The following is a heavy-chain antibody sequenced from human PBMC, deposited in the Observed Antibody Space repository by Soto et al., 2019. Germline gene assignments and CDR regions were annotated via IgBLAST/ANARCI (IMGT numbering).Heavy chain of an antibody. Sequence: GGSLRLSCAASGFTFSSYGMHWVRQAPGKGLEWVAVISYDGSNKYYADSVKGRFTISRDNSKNTLYLQMNSLRAEDTAGYYCAKDLVLGLRYFDWSGSPGYWGQGTLVTVSS. D-gene: IGHD3-9*01. CDR2: ISYDGSNK. CDR3: AKDLVLGLRYFDWSGSPGY. CDR1: GFTFSSYG. J-gene: IGHJ4*02. V-gene: IGHV3-30*18.